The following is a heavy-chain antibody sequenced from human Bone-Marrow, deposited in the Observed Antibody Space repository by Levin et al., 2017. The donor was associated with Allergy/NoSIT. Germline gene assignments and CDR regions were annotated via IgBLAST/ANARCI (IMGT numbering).Heavy chain of an antibody. CDR3: AKMSRAVAGTGPIDY. D-gene: IGHD6-19*01. Sequence: GGSLRLSCAASGFTFSSYAMSWVRQAPGKGLEWVSAVSDSGDDTYYADSVKGRFTISRDNSKNTLYLQMNSLNADDTAVYYCAKMSRAVAGTGPIDYWGQGTLVTVSS. CDR1: GFTFSSYA. CDR2: VSDSGDDT. J-gene: IGHJ4*02. V-gene: IGHV3-23*01.